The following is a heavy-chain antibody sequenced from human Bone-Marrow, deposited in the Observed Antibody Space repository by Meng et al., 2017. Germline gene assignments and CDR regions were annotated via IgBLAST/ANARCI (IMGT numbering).Heavy chain of an antibody. Sequence: ASVKVSCEASGYTFTGYYMHWVRQAPGQGLEWMGWISPYNGDTKYAEKFQGRVTMTTDTSTTTVYMELSSLRSDETAVYYCSRDRGSGWYAYWDQGTLVTVSS. V-gene: IGHV1-2*02. CDR3: SRDRGSGWYAY. CDR2: ISPYNGDT. J-gene: IGHJ4*02. D-gene: IGHD6-19*01. CDR1: GYTFTGYY.